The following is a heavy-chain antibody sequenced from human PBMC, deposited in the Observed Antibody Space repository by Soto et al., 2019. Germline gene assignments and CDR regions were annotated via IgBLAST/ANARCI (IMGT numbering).Heavy chain of an antibody. CDR2: IYYSGNT. CDR3: ARYSGTYYVS. CDR1: GGSISSYY. D-gene: IGHD1-26*01. J-gene: IGHJ5*02. V-gene: IGHV4-59*01. Sequence: SSETLSLTCTVSGGSISSYYWSWIRQPPGEGLEWIGFIYYSGNTNYNPSLKSRVIMSLDTSKNQFSLKLNSVTAADTAVYYCARYSGTYYVSWGQGALVTVSS.